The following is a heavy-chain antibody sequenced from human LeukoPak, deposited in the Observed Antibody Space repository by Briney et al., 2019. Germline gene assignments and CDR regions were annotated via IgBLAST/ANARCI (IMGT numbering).Heavy chain of an antibody. V-gene: IGHV3-21*01. J-gene: IGHJ4*02. Sequence: GRSLRLSCAASGFTFGSYSMNWVRQAPGKGLEWVSSISSSSSYIYYADSVKGRFTISRDNAKNSLYLQMNSLRAEDTAVYYCASSMIVVDPQGFDYWGQGTLVTVSS. D-gene: IGHD3-22*01. CDR2: ISSSSSYI. CDR1: GFTFGSYS. CDR3: ASSMIVVDPQGFDY.